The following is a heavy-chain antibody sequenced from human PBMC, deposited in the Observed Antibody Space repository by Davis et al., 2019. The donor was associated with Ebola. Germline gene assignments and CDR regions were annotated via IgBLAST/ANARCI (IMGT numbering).Heavy chain of an antibody. Sequence: MPSETLSLTCAVYGGSFSGYYWGWIRQPPGKGLEWIGEINHSGSTNYNPSLKSRVTISVDTSKNQFSLKLSSVTAADTAVYYCARGRYFDWLLLAPYYYYGMDVWGQGTTVTVSS. D-gene: IGHD3-9*01. CDR2: INHSGST. CDR1: GGSFSGYY. V-gene: IGHV4-34*01. CDR3: ARGRYFDWLLLAPYYYYGMDV. J-gene: IGHJ6*02.